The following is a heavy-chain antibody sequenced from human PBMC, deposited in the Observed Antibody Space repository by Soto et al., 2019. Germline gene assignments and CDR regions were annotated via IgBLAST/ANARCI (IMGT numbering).Heavy chain of an antibody. V-gene: IGHV1-3*05. J-gene: IGHJ6*02. D-gene: IGHD2-2*01. CDR3: AKGVSPTAYAGMDV. Sequence: QVQLVQSGAEERKPGASVKVSCKASGYTFISCGIHWVRQAPGQRPEWMGWINAGNGNTKYSQKSQGRVTITGDKSASTVDMELSSLRSEDTAVYYGAKGVSPTAYAGMDVWGQGTTVTVSS. CDR2: INAGNGNT. CDR1: GYTFISCG.